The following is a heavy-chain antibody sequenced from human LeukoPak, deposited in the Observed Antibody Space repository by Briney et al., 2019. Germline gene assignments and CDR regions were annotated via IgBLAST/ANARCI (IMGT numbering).Heavy chain of an antibody. D-gene: IGHD3-3*01. CDR1: GFTFSSYA. J-gene: IGHJ6*03. CDR3: AKDLSNYDIKYYYYMDV. V-gene: IGHV3-23*01. Sequence: GGSLRLSCAASGFTFSSYAMSWVRQAPGKGLEWVSAISGSGGSTYYADSVKGRFTISRDNSKNTLYLQMNSLRAEDTAVYYCAKDLSNYDIKYYYYMDVWDKGTTVTVSS. CDR2: ISGSGGST.